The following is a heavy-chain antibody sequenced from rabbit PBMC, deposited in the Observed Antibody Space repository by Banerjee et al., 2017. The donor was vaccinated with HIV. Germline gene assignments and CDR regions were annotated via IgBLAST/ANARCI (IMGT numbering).Heavy chain of an antibody. Sequence: QSLEESGGGLVQPEGSLTLTCTASGFDLSSSYYYYMCWVRQAPGKGLEWIGCIDAGSSGSTDYASWAKVRFTIAKTSSTTVTLQMTSLTAADTATYFCARERANDGGCVFGLWGQGTLVTVS. CDR2: IDAGSSGST. D-gene: IGHD5-1*01. V-gene: IGHV1S40*01. J-gene: IGHJ3*01. CDR1: GFDLSSSYYYY. CDR3: ARERANDGGCVFGL.